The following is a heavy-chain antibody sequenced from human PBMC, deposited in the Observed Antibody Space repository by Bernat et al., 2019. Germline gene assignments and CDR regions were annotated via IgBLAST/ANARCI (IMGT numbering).Heavy chain of an antibody. CDR3: ARGYSGSYRVDD. V-gene: IGHV3-74*01. CDR2: INSDGSST. D-gene: IGHD1-26*01. CDR1: GFTFSSYW. Sequence: EVQLVESGGGLVQPGGSLRLSCAASGFTFSSYWMHWVRQAPGKGLVWVSRINSDGSSTTYADSVKGRFTISRDNAKNTLYRQMNSLRAEDTAGEYGARGYSGSYRVDDGGQGTRVTGSA. J-gene: IGHJ4*02.